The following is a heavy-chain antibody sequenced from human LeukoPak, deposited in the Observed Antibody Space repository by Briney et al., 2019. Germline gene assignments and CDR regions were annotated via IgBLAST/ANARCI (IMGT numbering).Heavy chain of an antibody. Sequence: GRSLRLSCAASGFTFSSYGMHWVRQAPGKGLEWVAVISYDGSNKYYADSVKGRLTISRDNSKNTLYLRMSSLRAEDTAVYYCARGPPWYFDLWGRGTLVTVSS. CDR3: ARGPPWYFDL. D-gene: IGHD6-25*01. V-gene: IGHV3-30*03. J-gene: IGHJ2*01. CDR1: GFTFSSYG. CDR2: ISYDGSNK.